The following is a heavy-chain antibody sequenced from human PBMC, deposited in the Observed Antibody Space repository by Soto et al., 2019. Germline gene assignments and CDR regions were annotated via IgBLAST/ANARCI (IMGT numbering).Heavy chain of an antibody. Sequence: QLQLQESGSGLVKPSQTLSLTCAVSGGSISSGGYSCNWIRQPPGKGLEWIGYIYHSGSTYYNPSIKSRLTISVDRSKNQFSLKLSSVTAADTAVYYCARGMTTVTTFDYWGQGTLVTVSS. CDR3: ARGMTTVTTFDY. V-gene: IGHV4-30-2*01. D-gene: IGHD4-17*01. CDR2: IYHSGST. CDR1: GGSISSGGYS. J-gene: IGHJ4*02.